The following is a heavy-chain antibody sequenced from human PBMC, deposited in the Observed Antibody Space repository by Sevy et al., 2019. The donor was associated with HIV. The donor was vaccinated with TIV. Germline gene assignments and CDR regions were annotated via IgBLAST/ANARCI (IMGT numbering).Heavy chain of an antibody. CDR2: IGTAGDP. Sequence: GGSLRLSCAASGFTFSSYDMHWVRQATGKGLEWVSAIGTAGDPYYPGSVKGRFTISRENAKTSLYLQMNSLRAGDKAGYYCARGKMAYYDSSGYSSGAFDIWGQGTMVTVSS. V-gene: IGHV3-13*05. CDR1: GFTFSSYD. J-gene: IGHJ3*02. CDR3: ARGKMAYYDSSGYSSGAFDI. D-gene: IGHD3-22*01.